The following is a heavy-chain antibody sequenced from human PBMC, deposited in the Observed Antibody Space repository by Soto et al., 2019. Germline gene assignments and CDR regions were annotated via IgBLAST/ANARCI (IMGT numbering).Heavy chain of an antibody. CDR3: ARLDS. Sequence: QVQLQESGPGVVKPSQTLSLTCTVSGGSISSGGYHWRWIRQHPGKGLEWIGYIYYSGSTYYNPSLKSLVTISVDTSQNQFSLKLSSVTAADTAVYYCARLDSCGQGNLVTVSS. CDR1: GGSISSGGYH. CDR2: IYYSGST. J-gene: IGHJ5*01. V-gene: IGHV4-31*01.